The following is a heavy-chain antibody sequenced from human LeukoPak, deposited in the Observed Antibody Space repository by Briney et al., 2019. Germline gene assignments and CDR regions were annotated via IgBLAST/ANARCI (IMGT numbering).Heavy chain of an antibody. CDR1: GFTFSSYS. V-gene: IGHV3-21*01. CDR3: AKDLHYGSADY. CDR2: ISSSSSYI. D-gene: IGHD3-10*01. J-gene: IGHJ4*02. Sequence: TGGSLRLSCAASGFTFSSYSMNWVRQAPGKGLEWVSSISSSSSYIYYADPVKGRFTISRDNAKNALYLQMNSLRAEDTAVYYCAKDLHYGSADYWGQGTLVTVSS.